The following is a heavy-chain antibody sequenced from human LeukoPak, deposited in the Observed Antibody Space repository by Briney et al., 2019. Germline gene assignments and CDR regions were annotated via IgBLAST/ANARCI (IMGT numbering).Heavy chain of an antibody. Sequence: PGASLRLSCAASGFTFSSYALSWVRKAPGKGLEWVSAVSGRDGSTYYADSANGPFTISIDNSKTTLYLQMNSLRAEDTAVYYCAKWGDYDILTGYYDSDYWGQGTLVTVSS. CDR2: VSGRDGST. V-gene: IGHV3-23*01. CDR1: GFTFSSYA. CDR3: AKWGDYDILTGYYDSDY. J-gene: IGHJ4*02. D-gene: IGHD3-9*01.